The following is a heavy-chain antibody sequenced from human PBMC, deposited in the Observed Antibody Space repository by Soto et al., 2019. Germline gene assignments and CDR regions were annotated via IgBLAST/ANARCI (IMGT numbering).Heavy chain of an antibody. J-gene: IGHJ4*02. CDR3: ARDRYCSGGSCYTTFDY. D-gene: IGHD2-15*01. CDR2: IIPIFGTA. Sequence: SVKVSCKASGGTFSSYAISWVRQAPGQGLEWMGGIIPIFGTANYAQKFQGRVTITADESTSTAYMELSSLRSEDTAVYYCARDRYCSGGSCYTTFDYWGQGTLVTVSS. V-gene: IGHV1-69*13. CDR1: GGTFSSYA.